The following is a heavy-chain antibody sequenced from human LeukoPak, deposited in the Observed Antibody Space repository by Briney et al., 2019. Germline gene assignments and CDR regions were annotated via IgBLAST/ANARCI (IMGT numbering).Heavy chain of an antibody. CDR2: INPAGSET. Sequence: GALRLSCAASGFSFSAYWMTWVRQAPGTGLEWVANINPAGSETYYVDPVKGRFSISRDNAKNLVYLQMNSLRAEDTAVYHCARFGYVAAVDVWGQGTPVTVSS. J-gene: IGHJ4*02. CDR3: ARFGYVAAVDV. D-gene: IGHD2-15*01. CDR1: GFSFSAYW. V-gene: IGHV3-7*01.